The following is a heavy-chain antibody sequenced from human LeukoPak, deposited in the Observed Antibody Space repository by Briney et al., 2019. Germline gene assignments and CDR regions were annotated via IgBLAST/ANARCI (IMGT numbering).Heavy chain of an antibody. CDR2: MNPNSGNT. CDR1: GYTFTSSD. Sequence: PAASVKVSCKASGYTFTSSDINWVRQATGQGLEWMGWMNPNSGNTGYAQKFQGRVTMTRNTSISTAYMELSSLRSEDTAVYYCARVYCGSGTYYLIDYWGQGTLVTVSS. D-gene: IGHD3-10*01. J-gene: IGHJ4*02. CDR3: ARVYCGSGTYYLIDY. V-gene: IGHV1-8*01.